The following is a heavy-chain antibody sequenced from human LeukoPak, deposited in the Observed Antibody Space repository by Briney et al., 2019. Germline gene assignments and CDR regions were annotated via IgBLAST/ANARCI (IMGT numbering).Heavy chain of an antibody. Sequence: GGSLRLSSAASGFTFRNSAMSWVRQAPGKGLEWVSSISGSGDSTYYADSVKGRFTISRDNSKNTLFLQINSLRAEDTAVYYCAKRTAAAATVYGVDLCVQGTLVTVSS. D-gene: IGHD6-13*01. CDR1: GFTFRNSA. J-gene: IGHJ5*02. CDR2: ISGSGDST. CDR3: AKRTAAAATVYGVDL. V-gene: IGHV3-23*01.